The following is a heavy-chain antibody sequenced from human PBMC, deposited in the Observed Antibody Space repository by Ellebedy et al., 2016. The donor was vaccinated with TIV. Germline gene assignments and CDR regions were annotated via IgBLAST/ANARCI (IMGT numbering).Heavy chain of an antibody. V-gene: IGHV1-2*02. CDR2: INPDSGGT. J-gene: IGHJ6*02. CDR1: GYTFTGYY. Sequence: AASVKVSCKASGYTFTGYYIHWVQQAPGQGLEWMGWINPDSGGTNFAQKFQDSVTMTRDTSISTAYMELSRLKSDDPAVYYCARGADIVRVILSNYFYSTMDVWGQGTTVTVS. D-gene: IGHD5-12*01. CDR3: ARGADIVRVILSNYFYSTMDV.